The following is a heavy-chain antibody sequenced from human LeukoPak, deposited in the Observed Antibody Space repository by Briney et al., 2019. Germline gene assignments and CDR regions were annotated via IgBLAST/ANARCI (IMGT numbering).Heavy chain of an antibody. V-gene: IGHV4-39*01. CDR1: GGSISSSSYY. Sequence: VKPSETLSLTCTDSGGSISSSSYYWGWIRQTPGKGLEWIGSIYYSGSTYYNPSLKSRVTISVDTSKNQFSLKLSSVTAPDTAVYYCARHGGRHCSGGSCYSVGMYYFDYWGQGTLVTVSS. J-gene: IGHJ4*02. D-gene: IGHD2-15*01. CDR3: ARHGGRHCSGGSCYSVGMYYFDY. CDR2: IYYSGST.